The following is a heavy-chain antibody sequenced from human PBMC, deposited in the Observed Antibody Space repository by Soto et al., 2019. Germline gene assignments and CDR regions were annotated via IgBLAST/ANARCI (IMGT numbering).Heavy chain of an antibody. CDR1: GYTFTAYY. V-gene: IGHV1-2*02. Sequence: QVQLVQSGAEVKEPGDSVRVSCEASGYTFTAYYIHWVRQAPGQGLEWMGWINPKFGDTTYAQDFQGRVSMTRDMSISTVSMELSRLTSDATAIYYCARNMDYYYGPGSGNGHGFWGQGTTVTVFS. CDR2: INPKFGDT. D-gene: IGHD3-10*01. J-gene: IGHJ6*02. CDR3: ARNMDYYYGPGSGNGHGF.